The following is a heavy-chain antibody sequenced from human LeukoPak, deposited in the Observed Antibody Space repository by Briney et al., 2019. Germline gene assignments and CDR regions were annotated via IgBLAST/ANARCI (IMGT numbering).Heavy chain of an antibody. CDR1: GGSISSGGYY. V-gene: IGHV4-31*03. CDR2: IYYSGGT. J-gene: IGHJ3*02. CDR3: ARDSDMGAFDI. Sequence: SETLSLTCTVSGGSISSGGYYWSWIRQHPGKGLEWIGYIYYSGGTYYNPSLKSRVTISVDTSKNQFSLKLSSVTAADTAVYYCARDSDMGAFDIWGQGTMVTVSS. D-gene: IGHD1-26*01.